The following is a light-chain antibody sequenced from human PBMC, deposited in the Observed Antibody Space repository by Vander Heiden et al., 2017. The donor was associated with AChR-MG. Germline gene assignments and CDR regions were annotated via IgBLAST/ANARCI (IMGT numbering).Light chain of an antibody. J-gene: IGKJ5*01. Sequence: DIQMTQSPSSLSASVGDRVTITCRESQSISSYLNWYQQKPGKAPKLLIYAASSLQSGVPSRFSGSGSGTDFTLTISSRQAEDFATYYCQQSDSTPPVTFGQGTRLEIK. CDR1: QSISSY. CDR2: AAS. CDR3: QQSDSTPPVT. V-gene: IGKV1-39*01.